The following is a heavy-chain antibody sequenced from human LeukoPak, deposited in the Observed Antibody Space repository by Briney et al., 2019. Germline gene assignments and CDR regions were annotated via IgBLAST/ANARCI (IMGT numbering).Heavy chain of an antibody. CDR1: GASITVHS. J-gene: IGHJ6*03. CDR3: ARDMVSTWPYFYTYYYMDV. Sequence: PSETLSLTCTVSGASITVHSWNWIRQPAGKALEWIGRIHGNGSTNYNPSLKSRVTMSLDTSKSQFSLKLPSVTAADTALYYCARDMVSTWPYFYTYYYMDVWGQGTAVAVSS. CDR2: IHGNGST. V-gene: IGHV4-4*07. D-gene: IGHD3-22*01.